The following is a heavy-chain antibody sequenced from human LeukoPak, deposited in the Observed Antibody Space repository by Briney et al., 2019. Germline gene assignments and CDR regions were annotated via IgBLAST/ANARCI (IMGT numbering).Heavy chain of an antibody. Sequence: SETLSLTCAVYGGSFSGYYWSWIRQPPGKGLEWIGEINHCGSTNYNPSLKSRVTISVDTSKNQFSLKLSSVTAADTAVYYCARGYSSGWYIDYWGQGTLVTVSS. V-gene: IGHV4-34*01. CDR1: GGSFSGYY. D-gene: IGHD6-19*01. J-gene: IGHJ4*02. CDR2: INHCGST. CDR3: ARGYSSGWYIDY.